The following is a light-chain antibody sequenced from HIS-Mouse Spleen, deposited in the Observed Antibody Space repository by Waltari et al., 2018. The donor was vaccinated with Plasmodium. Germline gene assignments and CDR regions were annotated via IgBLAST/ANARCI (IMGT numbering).Light chain of an antibody. CDR2: AAS. CDR1: QSISSY. V-gene: IGKV1-39*01. J-gene: IGKJ1*01. Sequence: DIQMTQSPSSLSASVGDRVTITCLASQSISSYLNWYQQKPGKAPKLLIDAASSLQSGVPSRFSGSGSGTDFTLTISSLQPEDFATYYGQQNYNTWTFGQGTKVEIK. CDR3: QQNYNTWT.